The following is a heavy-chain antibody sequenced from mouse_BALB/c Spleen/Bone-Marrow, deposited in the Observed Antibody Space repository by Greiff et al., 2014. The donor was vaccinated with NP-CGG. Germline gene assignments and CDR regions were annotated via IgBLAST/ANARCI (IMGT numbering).Heavy chain of an antibody. V-gene: IGHV14-3*02. Sequence: EVKLVESGAELVKPGASVKLSCTASGFNIKDTYMHWVKQRPEQGLEWIGRIDPANGNTKYDPKFQGKATITADTSFNTAYLQLSSLTSEDTAVYYCARYYYGSSYFDYWGQGTTLTVSS. CDR1: GFNIKDTY. CDR2: IDPANGNT. D-gene: IGHD1-1*01. J-gene: IGHJ2*01. CDR3: ARYYYGSSYFDY.